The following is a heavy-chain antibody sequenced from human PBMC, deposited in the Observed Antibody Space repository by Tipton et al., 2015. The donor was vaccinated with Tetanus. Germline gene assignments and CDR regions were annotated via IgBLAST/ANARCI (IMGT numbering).Heavy chain of an antibody. J-gene: IGHJ4*02. CDR1: GDSISSGGPY. D-gene: IGHD2-15*01. Sequence: TLSLTCTVSGDSISSGGPYWSWIRQFPGKGLEWMGYIHHTGSTYYNPSLKTRITLSVDTSKNQFSLKLSSVTAADTAVYYCARVYCSGGSCYDGWGDWGQGTLVTVSS. CDR2: IHHTGST. V-gene: IGHV4-31*03. CDR3: ARVYCSGGSCYDGWGD.